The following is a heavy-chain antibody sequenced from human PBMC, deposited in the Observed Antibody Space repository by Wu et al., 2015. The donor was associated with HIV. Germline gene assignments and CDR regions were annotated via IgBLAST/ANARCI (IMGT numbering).Heavy chain of an antibody. Sequence: QVQLVQSGAEVKKPGASVKVSCKTFGYSFTAYYMHWVRQTPGQGLEWMGRINPNTGGADYAQKFQGRVTMTRDTSISTAYMDLSRLRLDDTAVYYCASGIQAGGANYWGQGTLVTVSS. D-gene: IGHD5-18*01. V-gene: IGHV1-2*02. J-gene: IGHJ4*02. CDR2: INPNTGGA. CDR3: ASGIQAGGANY. CDR1: GYSFTAYY.